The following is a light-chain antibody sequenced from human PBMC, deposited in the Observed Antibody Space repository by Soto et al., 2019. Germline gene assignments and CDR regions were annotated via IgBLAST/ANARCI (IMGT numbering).Light chain of an antibody. J-gene: IGKJ1*01. V-gene: IGKV3-20*01. Sequence: EILLTQSPGTLSLSPGEISTLXXRASKSVSNNYLAWYQQKPGQAPXLLIYGASNRATGIPDRFSGSGSGTDFTLTISRLEPEDFAVYYCQQYGSSGTFGQGTKVDI. CDR1: KSVSNNY. CDR3: QQYGSSGT. CDR2: GAS.